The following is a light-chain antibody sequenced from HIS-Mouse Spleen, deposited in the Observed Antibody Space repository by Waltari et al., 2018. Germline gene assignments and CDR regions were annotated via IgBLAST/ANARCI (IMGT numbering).Light chain of an antibody. Sequence: EIVLTQSPGTLSLSPGERATLSCRASQRVSSSYLAWYQQKPGQAPRILSYGASSRATGIPDRFSGSGSGTDFTLTISRLEPEDFAVYYCQQYGSSPPYTFGQGTKLEIK. CDR3: QQYGSSPPYT. CDR1: QRVSSSY. V-gene: IGKV3-20*01. CDR2: GAS. J-gene: IGKJ2*01.